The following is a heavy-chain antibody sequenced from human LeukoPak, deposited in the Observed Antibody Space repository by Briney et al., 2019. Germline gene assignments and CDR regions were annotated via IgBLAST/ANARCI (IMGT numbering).Heavy chain of an antibody. CDR3: VRSASNAFDI. CDR1: GHTFTGYY. V-gene: IGHV1-2*02. D-gene: IGHD3-16*01. Sequence: WASVKVSCKASGHTFTGYYMHWVRQAPGQGLEWMGWINPNSGGTNYAQKFQGRVTMTRDTSIDTAYMELSRLNSDDTALYHCVRSASNAFDIWDQGTMVTVSS. CDR2: INPNSGGT. J-gene: IGHJ3*02.